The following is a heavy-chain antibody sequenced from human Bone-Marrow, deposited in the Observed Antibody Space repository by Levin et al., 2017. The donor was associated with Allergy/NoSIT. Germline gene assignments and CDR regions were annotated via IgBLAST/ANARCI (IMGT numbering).Heavy chain of an antibody. J-gene: IGHJ4*02. CDR3: ARLNLVAYDY. CDR2: ISGRGSPI. V-gene: IGHV3-48*03. D-gene: IGHD2-8*02. Sequence: KGLEWVAYISGRGSPIYYADSVKGRFTISRDNAKNSLYLQMNSLRAEDTAVYYCARLNLVAYDYWGQGTLVTVSS.